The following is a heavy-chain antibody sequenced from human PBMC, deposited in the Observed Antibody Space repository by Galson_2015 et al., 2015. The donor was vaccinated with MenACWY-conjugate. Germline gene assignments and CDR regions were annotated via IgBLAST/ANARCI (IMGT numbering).Heavy chain of an antibody. J-gene: IGHJ5*02. CDR1: GFTFSSHG. Sequence: SLRLSCAASGFTFSSHGMKWVRQAPGKGLEWVSYISPSATTRYYADSVRGRFTISRDNAENSLYLQMNSLRVEDTAVYYCARVRGPTVKTSWVDLCGRGTLVTVSS. CDR3: ARVRGPTVKTSWVDL. V-gene: IGHV3-48*01. D-gene: IGHD4-17*01. CDR2: ISPSATTR.